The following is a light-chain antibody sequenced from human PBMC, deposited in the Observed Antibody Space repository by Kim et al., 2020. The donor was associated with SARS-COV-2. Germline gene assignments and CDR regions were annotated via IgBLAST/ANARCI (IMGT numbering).Light chain of an antibody. J-gene: IGKJ4*01. Sequence: EIVLTQSPGTLSLYPGERGTLSCRASQSVSSSYLAWYQQKPGQAPRLLIYGASSRATGIPDRFSGSGSGTDFTLAISRLEPEDFAVYYCQQYDSSPLTFGGGTKVDIK. V-gene: IGKV3-20*01. CDR2: GAS. CDR3: QQYDSSPLT. CDR1: QSVSSSY.